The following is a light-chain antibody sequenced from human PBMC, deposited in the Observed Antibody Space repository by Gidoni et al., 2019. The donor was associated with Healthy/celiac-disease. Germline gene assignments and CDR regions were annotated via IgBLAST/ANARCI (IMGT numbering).Light chain of an antibody. CDR3: KKYNSALT. Sequence: DFQMTQSPSSLSASVGYRVTITCRASQGISNYLAWYQQKPGKVPKLLLYAASTLQSGVPSRFSGSGSGTDFTLTISSLQPEDVATYYCKKYNSALTFGGGTKVEIK. J-gene: IGKJ4*01. CDR1: QGISNY. V-gene: IGKV1-27*01. CDR2: AAS.